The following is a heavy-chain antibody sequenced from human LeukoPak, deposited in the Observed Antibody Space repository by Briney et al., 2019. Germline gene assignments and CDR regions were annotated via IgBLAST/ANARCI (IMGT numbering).Heavy chain of an antibody. V-gene: IGHV4-4*07. CDR1: GGSISSYY. Sequence: SETLSPTCTVSGGSISSYYWSWIRQPAGKGLEWIGRIYTSGSTNYNPSLKSRVTMSVDTSKNQFSLKLSSLTAADTAVYYCARGGYYDSRNAFDIWGQGTMVTVSS. D-gene: IGHD3-22*01. CDR2: IYTSGST. J-gene: IGHJ3*02. CDR3: ARGGYYDSRNAFDI.